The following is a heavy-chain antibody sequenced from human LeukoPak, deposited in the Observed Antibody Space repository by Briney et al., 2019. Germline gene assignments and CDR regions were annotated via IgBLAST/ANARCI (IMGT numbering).Heavy chain of an antibody. J-gene: IGHJ3*02. V-gene: IGHV3-48*03. CDR1: GFTFSDYG. CDR2: ISSSGSTI. CDR3: ASLHYYDSSTDAFDI. Sequence: GGSLRLSCAASGFTFSDYGMHWVRQAPGKGLEWVSYISSSGSTIYYADSVKGRFTISRDNAKNSLYLQMNSLRAEDTAVYYCASLHYYDSSTDAFDIWGQGTMVTVSS. D-gene: IGHD3-22*01.